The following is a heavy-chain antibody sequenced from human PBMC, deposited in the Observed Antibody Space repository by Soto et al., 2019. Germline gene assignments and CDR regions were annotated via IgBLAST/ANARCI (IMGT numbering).Heavy chain of an antibody. CDR1: GGSFNNYF. CDR2: INHTGSA. J-gene: IGHJ4*02. D-gene: IGHD1-1*01. V-gene: IGHV4-34*01. CDR3: ATSQKGYNWNYFDH. Sequence: SETLSLTCVVSGGSFNNYFWSWIRQPPGKGLEWIGEINHTGSANYNPSLKSRVTMSVDTSKKQFSLRLTSVTAADTAVYYCATSQKGYNWNYFDHWGQGALVTVSS.